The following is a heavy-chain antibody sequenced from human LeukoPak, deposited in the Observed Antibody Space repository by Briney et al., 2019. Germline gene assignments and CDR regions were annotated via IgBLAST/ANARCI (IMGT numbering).Heavy chain of an antibody. Sequence: GRSLRLSCTASGFTFGDYAMSWDRQAPGKGLEWVGFIRSKAYGGTTEYAASVKGRFTISRDDSKSIAYLQMNSLKTEDTAVYYCTRVPRRGIDYWGQGTLVTVSS. CDR1: GFTFGDYA. J-gene: IGHJ4*02. D-gene: IGHD3-16*01. V-gene: IGHV3-49*04. CDR2: IRSKAYGGTT. CDR3: TRVPRRGIDY.